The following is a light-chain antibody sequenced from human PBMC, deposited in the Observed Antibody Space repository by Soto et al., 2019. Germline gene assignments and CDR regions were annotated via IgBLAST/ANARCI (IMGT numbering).Light chain of an antibody. CDR2: GAS. V-gene: IGKV3-20*01. CDR1: QSVSSNY. J-gene: IGKJ2*01. Sequence: EIVLTQSPGTLSLSPGERATLSCRASQSVSSNYLAWYQQKPCQAPRLLIYGASSRATGIPDRFSGSGSGTDFTLTISRLEPEDFAVYYCQQYDSSPPYTFGQGTKLEIK. CDR3: QQYDSSPPYT.